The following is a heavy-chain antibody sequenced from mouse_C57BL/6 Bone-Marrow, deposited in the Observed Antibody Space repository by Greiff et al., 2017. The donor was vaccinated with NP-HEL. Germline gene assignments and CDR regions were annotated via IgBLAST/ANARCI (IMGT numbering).Heavy chain of an antibody. V-gene: IGHV1-22*01. D-gene: IGHD1-1*01. Sequence: VQLQQSGPELVKPGASVKMSCKASGYTFTDYNMHWVKQSHGKSLEWIGYINPNNGGTSYNQKFKGKATLTVNKSSSTAYMELRSLTSEDSAVYYCARRDYYGSSYYYYAMDYWGQGTSVTVSS. J-gene: IGHJ4*01. CDR1: GYTFTDYN. CDR3: ARRDYYGSSYYYYAMDY. CDR2: INPNNGGT.